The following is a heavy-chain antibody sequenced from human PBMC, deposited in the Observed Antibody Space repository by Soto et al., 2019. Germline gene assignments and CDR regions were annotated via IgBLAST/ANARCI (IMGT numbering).Heavy chain of an antibody. J-gene: IGHJ5*02. D-gene: IGHD6-19*01. CDR3: ARGLGSGWYGNWFDP. CDR1: GGSFSGYY. Sequence: QVELQQWGAGLLKPSETLSLTCAVYGGSFSGYYWSWIRQPPGKGLEWIGEINHSGSTNYNPSLKSRGTISVDTSKNQFSLKLSSVTAADTAVYYCARGLGSGWYGNWFDPWGQGTLVTVSS. V-gene: IGHV4-34*01. CDR2: INHSGST.